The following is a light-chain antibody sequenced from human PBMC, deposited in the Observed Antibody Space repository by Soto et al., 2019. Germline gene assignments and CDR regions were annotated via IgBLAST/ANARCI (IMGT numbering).Light chain of an antibody. Sequence: EIVMTQSPATLSVSPGERATLSCRASQSVSINLAWYQQKPGQAPRLLIYGASTRATGIPARFSGSGSGTEFTLTISSLQYEDFDVYYCQQHNNWPLTFGQGTKVDIK. J-gene: IGKJ1*01. CDR1: QSVSIN. CDR3: QQHNNWPLT. CDR2: GAS. V-gene: IGKV3-15*01.